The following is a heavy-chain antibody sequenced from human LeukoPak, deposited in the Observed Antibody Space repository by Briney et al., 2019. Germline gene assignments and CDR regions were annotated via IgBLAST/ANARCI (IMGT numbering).Heavy chain of an antibody. V-gene: IGHV4-34*01. CDR2: INHSGST. J-gene: IGHJ5*02. CDR1: GGSFSGYY. Sequence: SETLSLTCAVYGGSFSGYYWSWIRQPPGKGLEWIGEINHSGSTNYNPSLKSRVTISVDTSKNQFSLKLSSVTAADTAVYYCARTETYSNYGYWFDPWGQGTLVTVSS. D-gene: IGHD4-11*01. CDR3: ARTETYSNYGYWFDP.